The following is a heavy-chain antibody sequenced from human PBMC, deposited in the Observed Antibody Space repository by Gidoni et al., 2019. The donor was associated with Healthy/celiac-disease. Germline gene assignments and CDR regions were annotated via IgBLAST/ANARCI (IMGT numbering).Heavy chain of an antibody. V-gene: IGHV4-39*01. CDR3: ARHEGDGYNYAALDY. Sequence: QLQLQESGPGLVKPSETLSLTCTVSGGSIRSSSYYWGWIRQPPGKGLEWIGSIYYSGSTYYNPSLKSRVTISVDTSKNQFSLKLSSVTAADTAVYYCARHEGDGYNYAALDYWGQGTLVTVSS. CDR2: IYYSGST. J-gene: IGHJ4*02. D-gene: IGHD5-12*01. CDR1: GGSIRSSSYY.